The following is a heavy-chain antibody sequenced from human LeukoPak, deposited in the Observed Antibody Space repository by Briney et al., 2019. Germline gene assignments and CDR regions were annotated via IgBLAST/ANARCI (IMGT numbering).Heavy chain of an antibody. V-gene: IGHV1-18*01. Sequence: ASVKVSCKTSGYTFISYGISWVRQAPGQGLEWMGWLSAYNGNTNFAQKVQGRVTMTTDTSTSTAYMELRSLRSDGTAVYYCARLYYYGSGSYYNLDYWGQGTLVTVSP. CDR3: ARLYYYGSGSYYNLDY. CDR1: GYTFISYG. D-gene: IGHD3-10*01. J-gene: IGHJ4*02. CDR2: LSAYNGNT.